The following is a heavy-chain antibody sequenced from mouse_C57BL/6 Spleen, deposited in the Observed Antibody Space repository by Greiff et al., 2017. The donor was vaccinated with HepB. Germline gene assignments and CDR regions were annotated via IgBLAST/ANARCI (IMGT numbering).Heavy chain of an antibody. CDR3: ARGHYYGSSFLDY. Sequence: VQLQQPGAELVKPGASVKLSCKASGYTFTSYWMHWVKQRPGQGLEWIGMIHPNSGSTNYNEKFKSEATLTVDKSSSTAYMQLSSLTSEDSAVYYCARGHYYGSSFLDYWGQGTTLTVSS. V-gene: IGHV1-64*01. J-gene: IGHJ2*01. D-gene: IGHD1-1*01. CDR2: IHPNSGST. CDR1: GYTFTSYW.